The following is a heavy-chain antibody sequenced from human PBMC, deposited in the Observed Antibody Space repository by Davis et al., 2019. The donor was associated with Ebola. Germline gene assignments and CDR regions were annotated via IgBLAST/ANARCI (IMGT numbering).Heavy chain of an antibody. J-gene: IGHJ6*02. CDR3: ARMSLSAYYAIDV. CDR2: IDWDDDK. Sequence: SGPTLVKPTQTLTLTCTFSGFSFTSSAVRMSWIRQPPGKALEWLARIDWDDDKFYSTSLKTRLTISKDTSKNQVVLTMTNMDPVDTATYYCARMSLSAYYAIDVWGQGTTVTVSS. D-gene: IGHD3-16*01. CDR1: GFSFTSSAVR. V-gene: IGHV2-70*04.